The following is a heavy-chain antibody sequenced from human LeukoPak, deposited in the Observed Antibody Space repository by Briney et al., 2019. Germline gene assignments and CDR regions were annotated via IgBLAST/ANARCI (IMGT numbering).Heavy chain of an antibody. J-gene: IGHJ4*02. Sequence: ASVKVSCKASGGTFSSYAISWVRQAPGQGLEWMGKINPSDGSTSYAQKFQGRVTMTRDMSTSTVYMDLSSLRTEDTALYYCARAGHDFWSGYSTNFDYWGQGTLVTVSS. CDR2: INPSDGST. CDR1: GGTFSSYA. V-gene: IGHV1-46*01. CDR3: ARAGHDFWSGYSTNFDY. D-gene: IGHD3-3*01.